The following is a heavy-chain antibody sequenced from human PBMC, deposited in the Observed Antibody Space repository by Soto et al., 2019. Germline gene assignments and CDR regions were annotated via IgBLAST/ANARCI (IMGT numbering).Heavy chain of an antibody. CDR1: GFTFDDYA. Sequence: LSCAASGFTFDDYAMHWVRQAPGKGLEWVSGISWNSGRIAYADSVKGRFTISRDNSKNTLYLQMNSLRAEDTAVYYCAKDWLGLYYFDYWGQGTLVTVSS. V-gene: IGHV3-9*01. CDR2: ISWNSGRI. D-gene: IGHD3-10*01. CDR3: AKDWLGLYYFDY. J-gene: IGHJ4*02.